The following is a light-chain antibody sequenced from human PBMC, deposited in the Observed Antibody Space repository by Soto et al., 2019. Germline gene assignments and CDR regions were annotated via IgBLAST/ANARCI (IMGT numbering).Light chain of an antibody. CDR1: QSFSSSY. J-gene: IGKJ2*01. CDR2: GAS. Sequence: EIVLTQSPGTLSLSPGERATLSCRASQSFSSSYLAWYQQKPGQAPRLLIYGASTRATGIPDRFIGSGSGPDFTLTINRLEPEDFAVYYCQQYGSSLMYAFGQGTKVDSK. V-gene: IGKV3-20*01. CDR3: QQYGSSLMYA.